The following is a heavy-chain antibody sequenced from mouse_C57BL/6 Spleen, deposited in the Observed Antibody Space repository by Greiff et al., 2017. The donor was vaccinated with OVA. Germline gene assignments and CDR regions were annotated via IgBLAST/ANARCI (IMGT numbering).Heavy chain of an antibody. CDR2: IDPSDSYT. Sequence: VQLQQPGAELVRPGTSVKLSCKASGYTFTSYWMHWVKQRPGQGLEWIGVIDPSDSYTNYNQKFKGKATLTVDTSSSTAYMQLSSLTSEDSAVYDGARTAHYGNNVLDGWGQGTTLTVAS. J-gene: IGHJ2*01. CDR1: GYTFTSYW. D-gene: IGHD2-1*01. CDR3: ARTAHYGNNVLDG. V-gene: IGHV1-59*01.